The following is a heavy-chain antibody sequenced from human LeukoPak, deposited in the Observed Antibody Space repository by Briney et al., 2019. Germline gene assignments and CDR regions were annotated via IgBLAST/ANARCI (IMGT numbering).Heavy chain of an antibody. V-gene: IGHV5-51*01. CDR2: IYPGDSDT. D-gene: IGHD5-18*01. J-gene: IGHJ4*02. CDR3: ARRSVDTAMGDVYYFDY. Sequence: GESLKISCKGSGYNFTNLWIGWVRQMPGKGLEWMGIIYPGDSDTRYSPSFQGQVTISADKSISTAYLQWSSLKASDTAMYYCARRSVDTAMGDVYYFDYWGQGTLVTVSS. CDR1: GYNFTNLW.